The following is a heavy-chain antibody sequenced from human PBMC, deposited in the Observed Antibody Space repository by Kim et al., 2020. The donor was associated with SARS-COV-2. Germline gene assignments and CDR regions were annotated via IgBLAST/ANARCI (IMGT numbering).Heavy chain of an antibody. CDR3: ARRVAAAGLDY. V-gene: IGHV4-34*01. D-gene: IGHD6-13*01. CDR1: GGSFSGYY. Sequence: SETLSLTCAVYGGSFSGYYWSWIRQPPGKGLEWIGEINHSGGTNYNTSLKSRVTISVDTSKNQFSLKLSSVTAADTAVYYCARRVAAAGLDYWGQGTLVT. J-gene: IGHJ4*02. CDR2: INHSGGT.